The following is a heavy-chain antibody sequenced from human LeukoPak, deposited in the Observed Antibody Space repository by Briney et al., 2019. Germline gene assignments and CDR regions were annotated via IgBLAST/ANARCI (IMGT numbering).Heavy chain of an antibody. CDR1: GFPFSDHE. J-gene: IGHJ3*02. CDR2: ISSSGSEQ. D-gene: IGHD4-23*01. Sequence: PGGSLGLSCAASGFPFSDHEMNWVRQAPGRGLEWVSYISSSGSEQYYPDSVKGRFTISRDNAKNSLYLQMNSLRAEDTAVYYCARLPVVMSDAFDTWGQGTMVTVSS. V-gene: IGHV3-48*03. CDR3: ARLPVVMSDAFDT.